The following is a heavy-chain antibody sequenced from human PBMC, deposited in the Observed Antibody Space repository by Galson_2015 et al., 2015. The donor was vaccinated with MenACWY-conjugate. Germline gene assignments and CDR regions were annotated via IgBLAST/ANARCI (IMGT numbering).Heavy chain of an antibody. Sequence: SLRLSCAASGFTFSNAWMSWVRQAPGKGLEWVGRIKSKTDGGTTDYAAPVKGRFTISRDDSKNTLYLQMNSLKTEDTGVYHCTTYLYYSLFGELDDAFDIWGQGTMVTVSS. V-gene: IGHV3-15*01. J-gene: IGHJ3*02. D-gene: IGHD3-10*02. CDR1: GFTFSNAW. CDR3: TTYLYYSLFGELDDAFDI. CDR2: IKSKTDGGTT.